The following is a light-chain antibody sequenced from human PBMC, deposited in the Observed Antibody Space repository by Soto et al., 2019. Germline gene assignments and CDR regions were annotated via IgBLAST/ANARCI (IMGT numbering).Light chain of an antibody. V-gene: IGKV3-11*01. Sequence: EIVLTQSPATLSLSPGERATLSCTASQSINTYLAWFQQKPGQAPRLLIYDASNRATGIPARFSGSGSGTDFTLTINSLEPEDFAVSYCQQRRDWPLTFGEGTKV. CDR2: DAS. CDR3: QQRRDWPLT. J-gene: IGKJ4*01. CDR1: QSINTY.